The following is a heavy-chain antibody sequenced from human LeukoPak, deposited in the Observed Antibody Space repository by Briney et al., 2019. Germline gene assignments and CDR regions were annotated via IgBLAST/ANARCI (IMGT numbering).Heavy chain of an antibody. J-gene: IGHJ4*02. CDR1: GDSIRNYY. V-gene: IGHV4-4*07. Sequence: SETLSLTCTVSGDSIRNYYRTWIRQPAGKGLEWIGRVYTRGSANYHPSLRSRVSMSVDTPKNQFSLNLSSMTAADTAIYYCAGFASGSNWSYLDQWGQGILVTVSS. CDR2: VYTRGSA. D-gene: IGHD6-13*01. CDR3: AGFASGSNWSYLDQ.